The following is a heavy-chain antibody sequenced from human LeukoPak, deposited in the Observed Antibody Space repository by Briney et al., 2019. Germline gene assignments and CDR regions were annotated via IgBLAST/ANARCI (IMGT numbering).Heavy chain of an antibody. CDR1: GYTFTSYA. J-gene: IGHJ6*03. Sequence: ASVKVSCKASGYTFTSYAMNWVRQAPGQGLEWMGIINPSGGSTSYAQKFQGRVTMTRDMSTSTVYMELSSLRSEDTAVYYCARASSGSDYYYYYMDVWGKGTTVTVSS. V-gene: IGHV1-46*01. CDR2: INPSGGST. CDR3: ARASSGSDYYYYYMDV. D-gene: IGHD5-12*01.